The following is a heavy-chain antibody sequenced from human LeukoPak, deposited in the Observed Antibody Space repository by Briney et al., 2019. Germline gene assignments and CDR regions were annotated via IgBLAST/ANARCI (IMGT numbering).Heavy chain of an antibody. Sequence: SVKVSCKASGYTFTSYYMHWVRQAPGQGLEWMGGIIPIFGTANYAQKFQGRVTITADESTSTAYMELSSLRSEDTAVYYCARGGLSAAPRDYYYYMDVWGKGTTVTVSS. CDR2: IIPIFGTA. D-gene: IGHD2-2*01. J-gene: IGHJ6*03. CDR1: GYTFTSYY. V-gene: IGHV1-69*13. CDR3: ARGGLSAAPRDYYYYMDV.